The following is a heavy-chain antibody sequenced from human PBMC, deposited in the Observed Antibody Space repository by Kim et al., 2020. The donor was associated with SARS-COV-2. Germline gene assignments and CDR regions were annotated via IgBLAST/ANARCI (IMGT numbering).Heavy chain of an antibody. CDR3: ASERGYCSGGSCYPTPYDY. V-gene: IGHV3-30*03. CDR2: ISSDGSNK. Sequence: GGSLRLSCAASGFTFSSYGMHWVRQAPGKGLEWVAVISSDGSNKYCADSVKGRFTISRDNSKNTLYLQMNSLRAEDTAVYYCASERGYCSGGSCYPTPYDYWGQGTLVTVSS. CDR1: GFTFSSYG. D-gene: IGHD2-15*01. J-gene: IGHJ4*02.